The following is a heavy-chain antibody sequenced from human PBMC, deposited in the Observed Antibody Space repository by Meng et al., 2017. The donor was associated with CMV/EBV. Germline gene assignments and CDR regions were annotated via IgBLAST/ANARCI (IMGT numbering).Heavy chain of an antibody. CDR3: ASGLYSSPAYYYYGMDV. D-gene: IGHD6-13*01. V-gene: IGHV3-64*02. J-gene: IGHJ6*02. CDR1: GFTFSSYA. Sequence: GESLKISCAASGFTFSSYAMHWVRQAPGKGLEYVSAISSNGGSTYYADSVKGRFTISRDNSKNTLYLQMGSLRAEDMAVYYCASGLYSSPAYYYYGMDVWGQGITVTVSS. CDR2: ISSNGGST.